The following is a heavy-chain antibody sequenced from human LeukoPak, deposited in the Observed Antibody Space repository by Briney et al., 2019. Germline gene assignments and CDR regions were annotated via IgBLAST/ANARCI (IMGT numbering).Heavy chain of an antibody. CDR2: FDPEDGET. CDR1: GYTLTELS. Sequence: RRASVKVSCKVSGYTLTELSMHWVRQAPGKGLEWMGGFDPEDGETIYAQKFQGRVTMTEDTSTDTAYMELSSLRSEDTAVYYCATGLGWFGELVGDYWGQGTLVTVSS. V-gene: IGHV1-24*01. D-gene: IGHD3-10*01. J-gene: IGHJ4*02. CDR3: ATGLGWFGELVGDY.